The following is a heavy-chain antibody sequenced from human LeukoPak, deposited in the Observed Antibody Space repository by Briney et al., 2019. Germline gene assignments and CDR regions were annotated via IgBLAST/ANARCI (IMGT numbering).Heavy chain of an antibody. CDR3: ARGQWLGHC. CDR1: GFTFSTYW. V-gene: IGHV3-7*03. J-gene: IGHJ4*02. D-gene: IGHD6-19*01. Sequence: PGGSLRLSCASSGFTFSTYWMSWVRQAPGKGLEWVANIKKDGSERNYVDSAKGRFTTSRDNAKNSLYLQMNSLRVEDTAVYYCARGQWLGHCWGQGTLVTVSS. CDR2: IKKDGSER.